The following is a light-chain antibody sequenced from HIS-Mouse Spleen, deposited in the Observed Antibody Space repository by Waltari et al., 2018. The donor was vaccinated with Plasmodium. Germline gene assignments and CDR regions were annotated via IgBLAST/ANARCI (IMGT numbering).Light chain of an antibody. CDR3: NSRDSSGNHQV. V-gene: IGLV3-19*01. CDR1: SLRSDS. CDR2: VKN. Sequence: SSELTQDPAVSVALGQTVRITFQGESLRSDSASWYQQKPGQAPVLVIYVKNNRPSGIPDRFSGSSSGNTASLTITGAQAEDEADYYCNSRDSSGNHQVFGGGTKLTVL. J-gene: IGLJ3*02.